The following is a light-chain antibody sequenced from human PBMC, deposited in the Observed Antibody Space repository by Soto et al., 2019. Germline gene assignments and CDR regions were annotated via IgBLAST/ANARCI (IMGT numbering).Light chain of an antibody. J-gene: IGLJ2*01. V-gene: IGLV2-14*01. CDR3: SSYTSSSTLVV. Sequence: QSVLTQPASVSGSPGQSITISCTGTSSDVGGYNYVSWYQQQQGKAPKLMIYDVSNRPSGVSNRFSGSKSGNTASLTISGLQAEDEAEYYCSSYTSSSTLVVFGGGTQLTVL. CDR1: SSDVGGYNY. CDR2: DVS.